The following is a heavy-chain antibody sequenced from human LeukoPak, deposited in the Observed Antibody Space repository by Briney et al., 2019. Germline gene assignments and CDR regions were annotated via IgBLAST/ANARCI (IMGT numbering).Heavy chain of an antibody. D-gene: IGHD3-16*01. J-gene: IGHJ1*01. CDR1: GFTFSSYE. V-gene: IGHV3-48*03. Sequence: GGSLRLSCAASGFTFSSYEMNWVRQAPGKGLKWVSYISSSGSTIYYADSVKGRFTISRDNARNSLYLQMNSLRAEDTAVYYCARVGSSVVFGGEYFQHWGQGTLVTVSS. CDR3: ARVGSSVVFGGEYFQH. CDR2: ISSSGSTI.